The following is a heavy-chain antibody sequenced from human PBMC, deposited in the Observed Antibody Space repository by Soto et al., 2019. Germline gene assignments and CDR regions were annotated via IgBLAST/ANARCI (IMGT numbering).Heavy chain of an antibody. Sequence: GGSLRLSCAASGFTFSNAWMNWVRQAPGKGLEWVGRIKSKTDGGTTDYAAPVKGRFTISRDDSKNTLYLQMNSLKTEDTAVYYCTTDSDQYYYDSSGYSPLFDYWGQGTLVTVSS. CDR1: GFTFSNAW. J-gene: IGHJ4*02. CDR3: TTDSDQYYYDSSGYSPLFDY. D-gene: IGHD3-22*01. V-gene: IGHV3-15*07. CDR2: IKSKTDGGTT.